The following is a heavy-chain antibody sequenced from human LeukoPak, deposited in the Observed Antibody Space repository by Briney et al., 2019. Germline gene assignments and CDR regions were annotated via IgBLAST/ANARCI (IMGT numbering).Heavy chain of an antibody. CDR3: ARFLPQKWELPGNWIDP. CDR2: ISAYNGNT. V-gene: IGHV1-18*04. Sequence: ASVKVSCKASGYTFTGYYMHWVRQAPGQELEWMGWISAYNGNTNYAQKLQGRVTMTTDTSTSTVYMELRSLRSDDTAVYYCARFLPQKWELPGNWIDPWGQGTLVTVSS. J-gene: IGHJ5*02. CDR1: GYTFTGYY. D-gene: IGHD1-26*01.